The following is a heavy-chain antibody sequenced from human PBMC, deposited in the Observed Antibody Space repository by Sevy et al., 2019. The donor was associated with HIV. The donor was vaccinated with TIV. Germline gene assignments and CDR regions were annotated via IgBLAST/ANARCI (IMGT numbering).Heavy chain of an antibody. Sequence: GGSLRLSCAVSGFTFSSYAMHWVRQAPGKGLEWVAVISYDGSNKYDADSVKGRFTISRDNSKNTLYLQMNSLRAEDTAVYYCARESTMIRGVPAYNWFDPWGQGTLVTVSS. V-gene: IGHV3-30-3*01. CDR1: GFTFSSYA. CDR3: ARESTMIRGVPAYNWFDP. J-gene: IGHJ5*02. CDR2: ISYDGSNK. D-gene: IGHD3-10*01.